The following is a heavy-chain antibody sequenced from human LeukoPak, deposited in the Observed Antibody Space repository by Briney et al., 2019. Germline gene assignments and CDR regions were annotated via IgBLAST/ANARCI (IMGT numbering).Heavy chain of an antibody. CDR1: GYTLTELS. CDR3: ARDSSGDYVDAFDI. Sequence: ASVKVSCKVSGYTLTELSMHWVRQAPGKGLEWMGWISAYNGNTNYAQKLQGRVTMTTDTSTSTAYMELRSLRSDDTAVYYCARDSSGDYVDAFDIWGQGTMVTVSS. CDR2: ISAYNGNT. D-gene: IGHD4-17*01. V-gene: IGHV1-18*01. J-gene: IGHJ3*02.